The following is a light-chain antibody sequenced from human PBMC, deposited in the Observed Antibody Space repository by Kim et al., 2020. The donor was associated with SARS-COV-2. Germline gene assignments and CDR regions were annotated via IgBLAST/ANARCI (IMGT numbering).Light chain of an antibody. CDR3: QQYNNWPPLT. J-gene: IGKJ4*01. CDR1: QSVSSN. CDR2: GAS. Sequence: VSPGERAALSCRASQSVSSNLAWYQQKPGQAPRLLSYGASTRATGIPARFSGSGSGTDFTLTISSLQSEDFAVYYCQQYNNWPPLTFGGGTKLEI. V-gene: IGKV3-15*01.